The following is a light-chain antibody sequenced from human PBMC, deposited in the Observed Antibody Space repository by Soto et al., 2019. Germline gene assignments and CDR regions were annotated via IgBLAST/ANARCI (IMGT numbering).Light chain of an antibody. V-gene: IGLV1-47*02. CDR2: SNN. J-gene: IGLJ2*01. CDR3: QVWVGSSDRT. CDR1: SSNIGSNY. Sequence: QSVLTQPPSASGTPGQRVTISCSGSSSNIGSNYVYWYQQLPGTAPKLLIYSNNQRPSGVPDRFSGSNSGHTATLTISRVEAGDEADYYCQVWVGSSDRTFGGGTKVTVL.